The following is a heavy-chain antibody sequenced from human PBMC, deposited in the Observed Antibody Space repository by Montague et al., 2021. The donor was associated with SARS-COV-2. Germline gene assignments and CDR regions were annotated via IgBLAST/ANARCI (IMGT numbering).Heavy chain of an antibody. J-gene: IGHJ3*02. CDR2: VYYSGST. CDR3: ARKGISVVDTGSDI. V-gene: IGHV4-39*01. CDR1: GGSISSRNLV. Sequence: SETVSLTCSVSGGSISSRNLVWGWIRGPPGKGLEWIGSVYYSGSTYYKPSVKSRITISVDTSKNQFSLRLASVTAADTAVYYCARKGISVVDTGSDIWGQGTMVIVSS. D-gene: IGHD3-10*01.